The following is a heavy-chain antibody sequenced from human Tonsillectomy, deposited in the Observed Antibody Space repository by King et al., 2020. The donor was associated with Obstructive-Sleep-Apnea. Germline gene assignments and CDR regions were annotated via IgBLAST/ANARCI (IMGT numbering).Heavy chain of an antibody. V-gene: IGHV3-9*01. CDR3: ANDRAGGVPDAFDI. Sequence: VQLVESGGGLVQPGRSLRLSCAASGFSFDDYAMHWVRQTPGKGLEWVSGINWNSGNIGYADSVKGRFTISRDNAKNSLYLQMNSLRAEDTALYYCANDRAGGVPDAFDIWGQGTMVTVSS. CDR1: GFSFDDYA. D-gene: IGHD3-16*01. J-gene: IGHJ3*02. CDR2: INWNSGNI.